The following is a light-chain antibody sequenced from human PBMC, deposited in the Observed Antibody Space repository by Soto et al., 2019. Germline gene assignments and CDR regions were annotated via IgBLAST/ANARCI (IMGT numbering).Light chain of an antibody. J-gene: IGKJ4*01. CDR2: GAS. CDR3: QQSYTIPLT. Sequence: DIQMTQSPSSLSASVGDSVTITCRASQSINYYLNWFQQKQGKAPKVLIYGASSLQSGVPSRFSGSVSGTDFTLTISILQSEDFATYYCQQSYTIPLTFGGGTKVEIK. CDR1: QSINYY. V-gene: IGKV1-39*01.